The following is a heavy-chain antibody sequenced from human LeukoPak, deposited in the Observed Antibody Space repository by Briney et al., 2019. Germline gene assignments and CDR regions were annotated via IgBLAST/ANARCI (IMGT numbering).Heavy chain of an antibody. Sequence: ASVKVSCKASGYTFTSYGISWVRQAPGQGLEWMGWISAYNGNTNYAQKLQGRVTMTTDTSTSTAYMELRSLRSDDTAVYYCARVNYYGSGSYYPTNYYYYGMDVWGQGTTVTVSS. J-gene: IGHJ6*02. V-gene: IGHV1-18*01. CDR3: ARVNYYGSGSYYPTNYYYYGMDV. D-gene: IGHD3-10*01. CDR2: ISAYNGNT. CDR1: GYTFTSYG.